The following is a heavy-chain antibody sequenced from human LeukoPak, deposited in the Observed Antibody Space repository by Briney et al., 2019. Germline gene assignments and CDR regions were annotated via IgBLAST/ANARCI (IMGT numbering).Heavy chain of an antibody. Sequence: SETLSLTCAVYGGSFSGYYWSWIRQPPGKGLEWIGEINHSGSTNYNPSLKSRVTISVDTSKNQFSLKLSSVTAADTAVYYCARVLRYCSSTSCYLPFSVWGKGTTVTVSS. D-gene: IGHD2-2*01. CDR3: ARVLRYCSSTSCYLPFSV. CDR2: INHSGST. V-gene: IGHV4-34*01. CDR1: GGSFSGYY. J-gene: IGHJ6*04.